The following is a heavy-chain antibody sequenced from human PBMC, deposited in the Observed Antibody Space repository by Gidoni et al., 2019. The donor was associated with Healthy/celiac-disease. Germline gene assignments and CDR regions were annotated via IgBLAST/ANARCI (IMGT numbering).Heavy chain of an antibody. V-gene: IGHV3-21*01. D-gene: IGHD2-2*02. CDR2: ISSSSSYI. CDR3: ARDLGYCSSTSCYTGSPEYYYYGMDV. J-gene: IGHJ6*02. Sequence: ARGKGLEWVSSISSSSSYIYYADSVKGRFTIARDNAKNSLYLQMNSLSAEDTAVYYCARDLGYCSSTSCYTGSPEYYYYGMDVWGQGTTVTVSS.